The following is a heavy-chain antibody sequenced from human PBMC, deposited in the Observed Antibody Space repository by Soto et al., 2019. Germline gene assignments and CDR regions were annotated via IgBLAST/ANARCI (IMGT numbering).Heavy chain of an antibody. CDR3: AKCSYGEYRGLCFSSLDY. V-gene: IGHV3-30*18. J-gene: IGHJ4*02. CDR2: ISYDGSNK. D-gene: IGHD4-17*01. CDR1: GFTLSSYG. Sequence: PGGSLRLSCAGSGFTLSSYGMHWVRQAPGKGLEWVAVISYDGSNKYYADSVKGRFTISRDNSKNTLYLQMNSLRAEDTAVYYCAKCSYGEYRGLCFSSLDYWGQGTLVTVSS.